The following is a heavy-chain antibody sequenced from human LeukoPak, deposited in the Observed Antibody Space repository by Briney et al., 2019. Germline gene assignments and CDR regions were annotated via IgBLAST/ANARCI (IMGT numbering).Heavy chain of an antibody. V-gene: IGHV3-11*04. D-gene: IGHD6-19*01. CDR2: ISSSGSTI. J-gene: IGHJ4*02. CDR1: GFTFSDYY. CDR3: ARARRSSGWYLPDY. Sequence: PGESLRLSCAASGFTFSDYYMNWVRQAPGKGLEWVSYISSSGSTIYYANSVQGRFTVSRDNAKNSLYLQMNSMRAEDTAVYYCARARRSSGWYLPDYWGQGTLVTVSS.